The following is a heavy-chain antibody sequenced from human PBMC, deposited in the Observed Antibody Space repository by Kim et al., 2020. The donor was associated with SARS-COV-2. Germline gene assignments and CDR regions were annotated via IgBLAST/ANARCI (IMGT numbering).Heavy chain of an antibody. V-gene: IGHV1-2*06. CDR1: GYTFTGYY. CDR3: ARVFGYSSSWYGTPFDY. CDR2: INPNSGGT. D-gene: IGHD6-13*01. J-gene: IGHJ4*02. Sequence: ASVKVSCKASGYTFTGYYMHWVRQAPGQGLEWMGRINPNSGGTNYAQKFQGRVTMTRDTSISTAYMELSRLRSDDTAVYYCARVFGYSSSWYGTPFDYWGQGTLVTVSS.